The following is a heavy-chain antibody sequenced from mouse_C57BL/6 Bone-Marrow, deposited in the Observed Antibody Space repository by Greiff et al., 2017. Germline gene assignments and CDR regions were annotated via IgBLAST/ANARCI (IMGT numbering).Heavy chain of an antibody. J-gene: IGHJ1*03. CDR2: IRNKANGYTT. Sequence: EVKVVESGGGLVQPGGSLSLSCAASGFTFTDYYMSWVRQPPGKALEWLGFIRNKANGYTTEYSASVNVRFTISRDNSQSILYLQMNALIAEESAAYYCARYYDYDGYFDVWGTGTTVTVSS. V-gene: IGHV7-3*01. CDR3: ARYYDYDGYFDV. D-gene: IGHD2-4*01. CDR1: GFTFTDYY.